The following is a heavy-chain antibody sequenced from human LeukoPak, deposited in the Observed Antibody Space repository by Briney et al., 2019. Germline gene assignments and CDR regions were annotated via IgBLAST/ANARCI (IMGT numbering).Heavy chain of an antibody. CDR2: ISDRGGST. CDR1: GITLSNYG. Sequence: GGSLRLSCVVSGITLSNYGMSWVRQAPGKGLEWVAGISDRGGSTNYADSVKGRFTISRDNPKNTLYLQMNSLRSEDTAVYFCAKRGVVIRAVLVVGFHKEAYYFDSWGQGALVTVSS. J-gene: IGHJ4*02. CDR3: AKRGVVIRAVLVVGFHKEAYYFDS. D-gene: IGHD2-15*01. V-gene: IGHV3-23*01.